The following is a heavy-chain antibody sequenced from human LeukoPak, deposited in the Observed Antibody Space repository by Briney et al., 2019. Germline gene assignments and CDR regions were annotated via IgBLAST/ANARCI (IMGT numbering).Heavy chain of an antibody. CDR3: AREIYSSESGDAFDI. CDR2: ISSSSSYI. D-gene: IGHD6-25*01. CDR1: GFTFSSYS. J-gene: IGHJ3*02. V-gene: IGHV3-21*01. Sequence: GGSLRLSCAASGFTFSSYSMNWVRQAPGKGLEWVSSISSSSSYIYYADSVKGRFTISRDNAKNSLYLQMNSLRAEDTAVYYCAREIYSSESGDAFDIWGQGTMVTVSS.